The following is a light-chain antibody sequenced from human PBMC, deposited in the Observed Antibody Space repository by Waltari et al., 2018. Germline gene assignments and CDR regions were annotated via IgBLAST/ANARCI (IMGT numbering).Light chain of an antibody. CDR3: SSYTSSRTLI. CDR2: DVP. CDR1: TSDIGYNKF. J-gene: IGLJ2*01. V-gene: IGLV2-14*01. Sequence: QSALTQPASVSGSPGQSIAIPCTGTTSDIGYNKFVSWYQQNPGKAPKLIIYDVPGRPSGVSDRFSGSKSGNTASLTISGLQAEDEADYYCSSYTSSRTLIFGGGTKVTV.